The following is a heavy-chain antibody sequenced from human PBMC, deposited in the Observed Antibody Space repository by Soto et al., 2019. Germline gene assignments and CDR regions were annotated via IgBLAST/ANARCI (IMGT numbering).Heavy chain of an antibody. CDR1: GFTFSSYS. J-gene: IGHJ3*02. V-gene: IGHV3-48*01. CDR2: ISSSSSTI. Sequence: PGGSLRLSCAASGFTFSSYSMNWVRQAPGKGLEWVSYISSSSSTIYYADSVKGRFTISRDNSKNSLYLQINSLRAVDTAVYYCARSVMIAVADNNAFDIWGQGTMVTVSS. CDR3: ARSVMIAVADNNAFDI. D-gene: IGHD6-19*01.